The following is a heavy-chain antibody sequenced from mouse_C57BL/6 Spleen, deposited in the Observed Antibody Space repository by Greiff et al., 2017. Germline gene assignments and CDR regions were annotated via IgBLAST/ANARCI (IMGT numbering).Heavy chain of an antibody. D-gene: IGHD2-4*01. CDR2: IYPGDGDT. CDR1: GYAFSSSW. Sequence: VQLQQSGAELVKPGASVKISCKASGYAFSSSWMNWVKQRPGKGLEWMGQIYPGDGDTNNNGKFRGMATLTVDKSSRTAYMLLSRLTSEDSAVYFCTRSDYYEDDYWGQGTALTVSS. V-gene: IGHV1-80*01. J-gene: IGHJ2*01. CDR3: TRSDYYEDDY.